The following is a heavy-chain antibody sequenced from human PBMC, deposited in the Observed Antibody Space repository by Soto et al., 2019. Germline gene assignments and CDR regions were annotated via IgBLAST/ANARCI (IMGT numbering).Heavy chain of an antibody. CDR3: AKDRGRGSYPGGDFDH. D-gene: IGHD1-26*01. CDR1: GFSFRSFG. Sequence: ESGGGVVQPGRSLRLSCGASGFSFRSFGMHWVRQSPAKGLEWLAIISFDGSNQYYADSVKGQFIISRDNSKNTVYLEMNNLRPEDTAVYYCAKDRGRGSYPGGDFDHWGLGTRVTVSS. J-gene: IGHJ4*02. CDR2: ISFDGSNQ. V-gene: IGHV3-30*18.